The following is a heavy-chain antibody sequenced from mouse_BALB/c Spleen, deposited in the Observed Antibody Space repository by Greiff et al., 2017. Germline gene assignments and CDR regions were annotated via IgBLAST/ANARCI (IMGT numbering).Heavy chain of an antibody. CDR1: GYTFTSYY. J-gene: IGHJ4*01. V-gene: IGHV1S56*01. CDR2: IYPGNVNT. CDR3: ARAGYYAMDY. Sequence: QVQLKQSGPELVKPGASVRISCKASGYTFTSYYIHWVKQRPGQGLEWIGWIYPGNVNTKYNEKFKGKATLTADKSSSTAYMQLSSLTSEDSAVYFCARAGYYAMDYWGQGTSVTVSS.